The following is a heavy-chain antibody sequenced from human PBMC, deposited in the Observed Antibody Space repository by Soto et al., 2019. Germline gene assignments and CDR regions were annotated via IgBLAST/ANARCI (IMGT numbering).Heavy chain of an antibody. J-gene: IGHJ4*02. V-gene: IGHV4-61*01. Sequence: QVQLQESGPGLVKPSETLSLTCTVSGGSVSSGSYYCSWIRQPPGKGLEWIGYIYYSGSTNYNPSLKSRVTISVDTSKNQFSLKLSSVTAADTAVYYCASYAKGYCSGGSCYGRNYFDYWGQGTLVTVSS. CDR2: IYYSGST. D-gene: IGHD2-15*01. CDR3: ASYAKGYCSGGSCYGRNYFDY. CDR1: GGSVSSGSYY.